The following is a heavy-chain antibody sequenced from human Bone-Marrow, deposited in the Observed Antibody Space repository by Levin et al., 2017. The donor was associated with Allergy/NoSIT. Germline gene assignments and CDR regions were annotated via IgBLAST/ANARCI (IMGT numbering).Heavy chain of an antibody. CDR2: IRSKANNDAT. V-gene: IGHV3-73*01. D-gene: IGHD1-14*01. CDR3: TTRPSESDFGDI. Sequence: GESLKISCAGSGFTLSGSRIHWVRQASGKGLEWVGRIRSKANNDATAYAASVKGRFTISRDDSRNTAYLRMNSLQIEDTAIYFYTTRPSESDFGDIWGHGTTVTVSS. J-gene: IGHJ6*02. CDR1: GFTLSGSR.